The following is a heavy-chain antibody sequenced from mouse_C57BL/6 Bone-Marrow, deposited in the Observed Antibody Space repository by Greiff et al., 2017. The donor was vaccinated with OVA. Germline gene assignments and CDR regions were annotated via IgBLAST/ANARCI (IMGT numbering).Heavy chain of an antibody. J-gene: IGHJ2*01. CDR1: GFSLTSYA. Sequence: VKVVESGPGLVAPSQSLSITCTVSGFSLTSYAISWVRQPPGKGLEWLGVIWTGGGTNYNSALKSRLSISKDNSKSQVFLKMNSLQTDDTARYYCARYDYDAGYYFDYWGQGTTLTVSS. CDR2: IWTGGGT. CDR3: ARYDYDAGYYFDY. D-gene: IGHD2-4*01. V-gene: IGHV2-9-1*01.